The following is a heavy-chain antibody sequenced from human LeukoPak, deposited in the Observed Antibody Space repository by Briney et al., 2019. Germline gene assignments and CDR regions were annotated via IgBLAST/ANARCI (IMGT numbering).Heavy chain of an antibody. V-gene: IGHV3-23*01. CDR2: ISGSCGST. CDR3: EKGPWKLLYY. D-gene: IGHD1-26*01. J-gene: IGHJ4*02. Sequence: GGSLTLSCAASGFTFRSYVMRWVRQAPGRGGECVSAISGSCGSTYYADSAKGRFTISRDNSKNTLYLQMNSLRAEDTAVYYCEKGPWKLLYYWGQGTLVTVSS. CDR1: GFTFRSYV.